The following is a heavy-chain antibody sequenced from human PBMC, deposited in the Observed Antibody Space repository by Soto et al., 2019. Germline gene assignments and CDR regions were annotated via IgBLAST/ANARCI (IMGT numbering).Heavy chain of an antibody. J-gene: IGHJ6*02. CDR3: ARDWGSSGWPYYYGMDV. CDR1: GGSFRGYY. V-gene: IGHV4-34*01. CDR2: INHSGST. D-gene: IGHD6-19*01. Sequence: SETLSLTCAVYGGSFRGYYWSWIRQPPGKGLEWIGEINHSGSTNYNPSLKSRVTISVDTSKNQFSLKLSSVTAADTAVYYCARDWGSSGWPYYYGMDVWGQGTTVTVSS.